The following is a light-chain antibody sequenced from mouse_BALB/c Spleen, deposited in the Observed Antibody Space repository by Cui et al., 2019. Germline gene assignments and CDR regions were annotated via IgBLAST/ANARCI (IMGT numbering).Light chain of an antibody. CDR3: QHFWGTPFT. CDR1: ENIYSN. CDR2: AAT. J-gene: IGKJ4*01. Sequence: DIPIDQSSAPLPVPVGETVPITCRASENIYSNLAWYQQKQGKSPQLLVYAATNLADGVPSRFSGSGSGTQYSLKINSLQSEDFGSYYCQHFWGTPFTFGSGTKLEIK. V-gene: IGKV12-46*01.